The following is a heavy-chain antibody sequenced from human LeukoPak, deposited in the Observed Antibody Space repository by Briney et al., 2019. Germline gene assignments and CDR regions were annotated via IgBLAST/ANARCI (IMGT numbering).Heavy chain of an antibody. D-gene: IGHD3-16*01. CDR3: AKDSIYGGWGNAFDI. CDR2: ISWNSGSI. Sequence: GGSLRLSCAASGFTFDDYAMHWVRQAPGKGLEWVSGISWNSGSIGYADSVKGRFTISRDNAKNSLYLQMNSLRVEDAAIYYCAKDSIYGGWGNAFDIWGQGTMVTVSS. J-gene: IGHJ3*02. V-gene: IGHV3-9*01. CDR1: GFTFDDYA.